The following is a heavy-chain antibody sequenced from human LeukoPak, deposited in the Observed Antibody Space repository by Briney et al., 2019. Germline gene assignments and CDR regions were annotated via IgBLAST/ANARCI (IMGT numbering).Heavy chain of an antibody. Sequence: ASVKVSCKASGYTFTSYYMHWARQAPGQGLEWMGIINPSGGSTSYAQKSQGRVTMTRDTSTSTVYMELSSLRSEDTAVYYCARDEPADCSGGSCYPFDYWGQGTLVTVSS. CDR2: INPSGGST. J-gene: IGHJ4*02. V-gene: IGHV1-46*01. D-gene: IGHD2-15*01. CDR1: GYTFTSYY. CDR3: ARDEPADCSGGSCYPFDY.